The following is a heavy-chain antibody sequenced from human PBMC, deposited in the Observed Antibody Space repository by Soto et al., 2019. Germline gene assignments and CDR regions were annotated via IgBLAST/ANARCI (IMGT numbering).Heavy chain of an antibody. CDR2: IIPIFGTA. CDR1: GGTFSSYA. V-gene: IGHV1-69*12. Sequence: QVQLVQSGAEVKKPGSSVKVSCKASGGTFSSYAISWVRQAPGQGLEWMGGIIPIFGTADYAQKFQGRVTITADESTSTAYVELSSLRSEETAVYYCAKNPEIYYYGMDVWGQGTTVTVSS. J-gene: IGHJ6*02. CDR3: AKNPEIYYYGMDV.